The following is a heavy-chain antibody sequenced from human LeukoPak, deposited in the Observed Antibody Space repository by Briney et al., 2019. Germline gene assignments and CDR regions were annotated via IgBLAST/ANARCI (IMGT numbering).Heavy chain of an antibody. V-gene: IGHV4-4*02. D-gene: IGHD3-3*01. CDR1: GGSISSSNW. CDR2: IYHSGST. CDR3: ARGPAYGLRFFRRREWFDP. J-gene: IGHJ5*02. Sequence: SGTLSLTCAISGGSISSSNWWSWVRQPPGKGLEWIGEIYHSGSTNYNPSLKSRVTISVDTSKNQFSLKLSSVTAADTAVYYCARGPAYGLRFFRRREWFDPWGQGTLVTVSS.